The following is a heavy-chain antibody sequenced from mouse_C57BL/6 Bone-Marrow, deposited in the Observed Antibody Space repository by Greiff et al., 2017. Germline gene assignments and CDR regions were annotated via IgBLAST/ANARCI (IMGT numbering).Heavy chain of an antibody. V-gene: IGHV1-19*01. CDR3: ARSGYYGSSPYYFDY. Sequence: EVQLQQSGPVLVKPGASVKMSCKASGYTFTDYYMNWVKQSHGKSLEWIGVINPYNGGTSYNQKFKGKATLTVDKSSSTAYIELNSLTSEDSAVYYCARSGYYGSSPYYFDYWGQGTTLTVSS. CDR2: INPYNGGT. D-gene: IGHD1-1*01. J-gene: IGHJ2*01. CDR1: GYTFTDYY.